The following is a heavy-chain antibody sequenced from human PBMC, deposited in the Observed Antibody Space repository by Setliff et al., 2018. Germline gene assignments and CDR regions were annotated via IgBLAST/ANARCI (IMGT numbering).Heavy chain of an antibody. Sequence: SETLSLTCAVSGGSISSGSYYWSWIRQPAGKGLEWVGRLHTSGSTNYNPSLKSRVTISVDTSKNQFSLNLSSVTAADTAVYFCARGRMRGSCSGPSCTYDPFDIWGQGTSVTVSS. D-gene: IGHD2-2*01. CDR3: ARGRMRGSCSGPSCTYDPFDI. J-gene: IGHJ3*02. V-gene: IGHV4-61*02. CDR1: GGSISSGSYY. CDR2: LHTSGST.